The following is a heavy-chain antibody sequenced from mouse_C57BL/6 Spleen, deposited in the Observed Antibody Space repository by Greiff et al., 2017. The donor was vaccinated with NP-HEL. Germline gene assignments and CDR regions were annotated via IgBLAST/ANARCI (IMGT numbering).Heavy chain of an antibody. V-gene: IGHV5-17*01. CDR3: ARRDYYGSGDY. CDR2: ISSGSSTI. J-gene: IGHJ2*01. CDR1: GFTFSDYG. Sequence: EVKLMESGGGLVKPGGSLKLSCAASGFTFSDYGMHWVRQAPEKGLEWVAYISSGSSTIYYADTVKGRFTISRDNAKNTLFLQMTSLRSEDTAMYYCARRDYYGSGDYWGQGTTLTVSS. D-gene: IGHD1-1*01.